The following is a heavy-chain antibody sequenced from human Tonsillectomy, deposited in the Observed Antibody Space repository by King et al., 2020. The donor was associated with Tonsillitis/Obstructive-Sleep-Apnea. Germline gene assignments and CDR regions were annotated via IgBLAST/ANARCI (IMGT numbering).Heavy chain of an antibody. CDR2: IISCGDTT. CDR1: GFTFSSYT. D-gene: IGHD6-19*01. CDR3: ATYRQVADFDY. J-gene: IGHJ4*02. Sequence: VQLVESGGGLVQPGGDLRLSCAASGFTFSSYTMIWVRQAPGKGLEWVSSIISCGDTTYYADSVKGRFTISRANSKNTLFLQMNSLRAEDTAIYYWATYRQVADFDYWGQGTLVAVSS. V-gene: IGHV3-23*04.